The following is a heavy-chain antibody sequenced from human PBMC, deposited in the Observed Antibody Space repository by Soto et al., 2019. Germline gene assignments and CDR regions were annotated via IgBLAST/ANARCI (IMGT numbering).Heavy chain of an antibody. V-gene: IGHV1-69*02. CDR3: ARGLHYDSISLDDY. D-gene: IGHD3-22*01. J-gene: IGHJ4*02. Sequence: SVKVSCKASGGTFSSYTISWVRQAPGQGLEWMGRIIPILGIAKYAQKFQGRVTITADKSTSTAYMELSSLRSEDTAVYYCARGLHYDSISLDDYWGQGTLVTVSS. CDR2: IIPILGIA. CDR1: GGTFSSYT.